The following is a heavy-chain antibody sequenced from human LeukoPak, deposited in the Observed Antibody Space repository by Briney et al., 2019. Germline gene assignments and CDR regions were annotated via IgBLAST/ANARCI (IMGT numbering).Heavy chain of an antibody. Sequence: GGSLRLSCAVSGFTFSYYWMSWVRQAPGKGLEWVASIKHDGSEKYYVDSVKGRSTISRDNAKNSLFLQMNSLRAEDTAVYYCARGHGCDYWGQGTLVTVSS. V-gene: IGHV3-7*01. J-gene: IGHJ4*02. D-gene: IGHD3-10*01. CDR3: ARGHGCDY. CDR2: IKHDGSEK. CDR1: GFTFSYYW.